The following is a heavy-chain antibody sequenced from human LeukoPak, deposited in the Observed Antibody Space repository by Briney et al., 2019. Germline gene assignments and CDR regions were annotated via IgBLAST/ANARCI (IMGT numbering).Heavy chain of an antibody. CDR2: IWYDGSNK. Sequence: PGGSLRLSCAASGFTFSSYGMHWVRQAPGKGLEWVAIIWYDGSNKYYADSVKGRFTISRDNSKNTLYLQMNSLRAEDTAVYYCARDASSSSWYGYYFDYWGQGTLVTVSS. CDR3: ARDASSSSWYGYYFDY. V-gene: IGHV3-33*01. J-gene: IGHJ4*02. CDR1: GFTFSSYG. D-gene: IGHD6-13*01.